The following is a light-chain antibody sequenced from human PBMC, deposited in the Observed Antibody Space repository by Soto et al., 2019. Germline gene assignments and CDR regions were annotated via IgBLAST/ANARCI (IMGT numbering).Light chain of an antibody. Sequence: QSALTQPPSASGSPGQSVTISCTGTSSDVGAYKYVSWYQQYPGKAPKLMIYEVTKRPSGVPDRFSGSKSGNTASLTVSGLQAEDEGDYYCTPYVGPDIWVFGGGPKVTVL. CDR3: TPYVGPDIWV. V-gene: IGLV2-8*01. CDR2: EVT. CDR1: SSDVGAYKY. J-gene: IGLJ3*02.